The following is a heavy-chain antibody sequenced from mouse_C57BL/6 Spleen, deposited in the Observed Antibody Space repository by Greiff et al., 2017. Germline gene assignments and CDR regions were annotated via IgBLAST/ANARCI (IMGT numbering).Heavy chain of an antibody. J-gene: IGHJ3*01. Sequence: QVHVKQPGAELVMPGASVKLSCKASGYTFTSYWMHWVKQRPGQGLEWIGEIDPSDSYTNYNQKFKGKSTLTVDKSSSTAYMQLSSLTSEDSAVYYGARGGDTAQATVAYWGQGTLVTVSA. CDR3: ARGGDTAQATVAY. D-gene: IGHD3-2*02. V-gene: IGHV1-69*01. CDR2: IDPSDSYT. CDR1: GYTFTSYW.